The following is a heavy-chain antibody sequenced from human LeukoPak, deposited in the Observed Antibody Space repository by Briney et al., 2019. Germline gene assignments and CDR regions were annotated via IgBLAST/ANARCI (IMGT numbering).Heavy chain of an antibody. V-gene: IGHV3-30*18. CDR1: GFTFSSYG. Sequence: GGSLRLSCAASGFTFSSYGMHWVRQAPGKGLEWVAVISYDGSNKYYADSVKGRFTISRDNSKNTLYLQMNSLRAEGTAVYYCANAGGIAVAGTGDYFDYWGQGTLVTVSS. J-gene: IGHJ4*02. CDR3: ANAGGIAVAGTGDYFDY. CDR2: ISYDGSNK. D-gene: IGHD6-19*01.